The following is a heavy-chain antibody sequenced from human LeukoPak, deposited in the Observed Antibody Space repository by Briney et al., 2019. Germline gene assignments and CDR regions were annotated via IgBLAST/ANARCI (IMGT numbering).Heavy chain of an antibody. D-gene: IGHD5-12*01. Sequence: GGSLRPSCAASGFTFSSYAMSWVRQAPGKGLEWVSAISGSGGSTYYADSVKGRFTISRDNSKNTLYLQMNSLRAEDTAVYYCAKAGISGYDFDYWGQGTLVTVSS. J-gene: IGHJ4*02. CDR2: ISGSGGST. CDR1: GFTFSSYA. CDR3: AKAGISGYDFDY. V-gene: IGHV3-23*01.